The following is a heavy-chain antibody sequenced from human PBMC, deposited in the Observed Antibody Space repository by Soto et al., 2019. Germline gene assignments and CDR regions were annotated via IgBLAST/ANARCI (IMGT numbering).Heavy chain of an antibody. Sequence: SETLSLTCAVSGGSISSGGYSWSWIRQPPGKGLEWIGYTYHSGSTYYNPSLKSRVTISVDRSKNQFSLKLSSVTAADTAVYYCARADYGGKFDYWGQGTLVTVSS. CDR2: TYHSGST. V-gene: IGHV4-30-2*01. CDR3: ARADYGGKFDY. J-gene: IGHJ4*02. CDR1: GGSISSGGYS. D-gene: IGHD4-17*01.